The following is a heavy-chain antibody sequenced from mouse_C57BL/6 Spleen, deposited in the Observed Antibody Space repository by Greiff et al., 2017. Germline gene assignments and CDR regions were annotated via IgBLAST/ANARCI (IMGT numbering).Heavy chain of an antibody. V-gene: IGHV1-80*01. D-gene: IGHD1-1*01. Sequence: QVQLKESGAELVKPGASVKISCKASGYAFSSYWMNWVKQRPGKGLEWIGQIYPGDGDTNYNGKFKGKATLTADKSSSTAYMQLSSLTSEDSAVXFCARCGGSREVLDYWGQGTTRTVSS. CDR1: GYAFSSYW. J-gene: IGHJ2*01. CDR3: ARCGGSREVLDY. CDR2: IYPGDGDT.